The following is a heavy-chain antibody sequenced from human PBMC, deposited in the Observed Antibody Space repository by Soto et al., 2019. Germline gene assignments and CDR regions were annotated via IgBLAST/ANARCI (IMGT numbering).Heavy chain of an antibody. Sequence: SETLSLTCTVSDGSISSGGDYWSWIRQLPGKGLEWIGYIYNSGYAYYNPSLKSRLTLLVDTTQNQFSLKLSSVTAADTAVYYCARKPTAVYYFDYWAQGTLLTVSS. V-gene: IGHV4-31*03. CDR3: ARKPTAVYYFDY. CDR1: DGSISSGGDY. J-gene: IGHJ4*02. CDR2: IYNSGYA. D-gene: IGHD1-1*01.